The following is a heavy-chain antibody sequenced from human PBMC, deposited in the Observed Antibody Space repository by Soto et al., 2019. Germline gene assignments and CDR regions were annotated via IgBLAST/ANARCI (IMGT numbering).Heavy chain of an antibody. CDR2: ISAGGSNT. D-gene: IGHD6-6*01. J-gene: IGHJ4*02. CDR3: AKEYSTSFDY. CDR1: GFSFSNYA. Sequence: GYLRLSCAASGFSFSNYAMNWVRQAPGNGLEWVSAISAGGSNTKYADSVKGRFTISSDNSKNTLYLQMNGLRADDTAVYYCAKEYSTSFDYWGQGTPVTVSS. V-gene: IGHV3-23*01.